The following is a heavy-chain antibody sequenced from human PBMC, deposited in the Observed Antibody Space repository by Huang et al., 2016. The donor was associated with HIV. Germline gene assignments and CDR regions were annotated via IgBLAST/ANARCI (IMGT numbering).Heavy chain of an antibody. D-gene: IGHD4-17*01. J-gene: IGHJ4*02. CDR3: ARSAYGDLDY. CDR1: GYTFTNYD. V-gene: IGHV1-8*02. CDR2: RNPNTGNT. Sequence: QVHLVQSGAEVKKPGASVKVSCKASGYTFTNYDINWVRQAPGRGLEWMGGRNPNTGNTGFAQSFQGRVTRTRKTSITTAYMELTSLTSEDTAVYYCARSAYGDLDYWGLGTLVIVSS.